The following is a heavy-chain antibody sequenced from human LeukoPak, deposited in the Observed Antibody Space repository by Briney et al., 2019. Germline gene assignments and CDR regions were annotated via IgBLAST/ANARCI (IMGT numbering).Heavy chain of an antibody. V-gene: IGHV1-18*01. J-gene: IGHJ3*02. D-gene: IGHD4-17*01. CDR3: ARGPTDYVKEDDAFDI. CDR1: GYTFTSYG. CDR2: ISAYNGNT. Sequence: ASVKVSCKASGYTFTSYGISWVRQAPGQGLEWMGWISAYNGNTNYAQKLQGRVTMTTDTSTSTAYMELRSLRSDDTAVYYCARGPTDYVKEDDAFDIWGQGTMVTVSS.